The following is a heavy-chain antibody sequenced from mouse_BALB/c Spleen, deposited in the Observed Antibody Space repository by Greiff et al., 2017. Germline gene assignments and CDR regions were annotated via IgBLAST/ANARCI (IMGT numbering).Heavy chain of an antibody. V-gene: IGHV5-9-4*01. CDR2: ISSGGSYT. D-gene: IGHD1-1*01. CDR1: GFTFSSYA. J-gene: IGHJ2*01. Sequence: EVKLVESGGGLVKPGGSLKLSCAASGFTFSSYAMSWVRQSPDKRLEWVAEISSGGSYTYYPDTVTGRFTISRDNAKNTLYLEMSSLRSEDTAMYYCARRDGSRGNYFDYWGQGTTLTVSS. CDR3: ARRDGSRGNYFDY.